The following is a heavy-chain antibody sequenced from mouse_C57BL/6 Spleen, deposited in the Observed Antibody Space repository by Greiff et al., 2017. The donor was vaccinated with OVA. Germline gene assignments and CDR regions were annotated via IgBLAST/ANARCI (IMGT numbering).Heavy chain of an antibody. Sequence: EVQGVESGGGLVKPGGSLKLSCAASGFTFSDYGMHWVRQAPEKGLEWVAYISSGSSTIYYADTVKGRFTISRDNAKNTLFLQMTSLRSEDTAMYYCARDGSSWGSYWYFDVWGTGTTVTVSS. CDR3: ARDGSSWGSYWYFDV. CDR2: ISSGSSTI. V-gene: IGHV5-17*01. CDR1: GFTFSDYG. D-gene: IGHD1-1*01. J-gene: IGHJ1*03.